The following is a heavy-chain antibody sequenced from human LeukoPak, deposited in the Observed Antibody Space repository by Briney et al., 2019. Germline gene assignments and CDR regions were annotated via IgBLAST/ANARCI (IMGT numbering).Heavy chain of an antibody. J-gene: IGHJ4*02. Sequence: GGSLRLSCAASGFTFSSYGMHWVRQAPGKGLEWVAVISYDGSNKYYADSVKGRFTISRDSSKNTLYLQMNSLRAEDTAVYYCAKRGGSGSYFTDDYWGQGTLVTVSS. CDR2: ISYDGSNK. CDR1: GFTFSSYG. D-gene: IGHD3-10*01. CDR3: AKRGGSGSYFTDDY. V-gene: IGHV3-30*18.